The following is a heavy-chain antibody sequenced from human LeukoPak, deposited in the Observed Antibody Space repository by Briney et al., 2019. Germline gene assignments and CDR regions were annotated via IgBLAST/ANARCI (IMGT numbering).Heavy chain of an antibody. CDR1: GFTFSDYY. CDR2: ISGSGGTI. J-gene: IGHJ4*02. CDR3: ARNRLASWSHDILTGYYKVPGCDY. Sequence: AGGSLGLSCAASGFTFSDYYMSWVRQAPGKGLEWVSYISGSGGTIYYADSVKGRFTISRDNAKNSLYFQMNSLRAEDTAVYYCARNRLASWSHDILTGYYKVPGCDYWGQGTLVTVSS. D-gene: IGHD3-9*01. V-gene: IGHV3-11*04.